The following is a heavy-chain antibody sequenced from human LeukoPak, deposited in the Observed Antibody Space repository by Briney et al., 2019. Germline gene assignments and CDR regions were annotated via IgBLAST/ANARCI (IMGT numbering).Heavy chain of an antibody. CDR3: ARNWDGDTDY. CDR2: ISYDGSNK. D-gene: IGHD4-17*01. J-gene: IGHJ4*02. Sequence: GGSLRLSCAASGFTFSSYAMHWVRQATGKGLEWVAVISYDGSNKYYADSVKGRFTISRDNSKNTLYLQMNSLRAEDTAVYYCARNWDGDTDYWGQGTLVTVSS. CDR1: GFTFSSYA. V-gene: IGHV3-30-3*01.